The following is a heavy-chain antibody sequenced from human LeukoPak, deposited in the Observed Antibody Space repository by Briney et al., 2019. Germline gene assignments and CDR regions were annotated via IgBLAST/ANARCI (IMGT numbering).Heavy chain of an antibody. D-gene: IGHD3-3*01. CDR3: ATSYDAKTAPYDL. CDR1: GGPISSYG. CDR2: IYTTGTT. J-gene: IGHJ5*02. V-gene: IGHV4-4*09. Sequence: SETLSLTCTVSGGPISSYGWTWVRQPPGKALEWIGYIYTTGTTDYNPSLTSRVTMSVDTSKNQVSMELRFLTAADTALYYCATSYDAKTAPYDLWGRGTLVTVSS.